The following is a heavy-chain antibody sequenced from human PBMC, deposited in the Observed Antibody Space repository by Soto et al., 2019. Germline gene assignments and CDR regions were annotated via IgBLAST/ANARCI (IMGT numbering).Heavy chain of an antibody. CDR3: ASLIGVAAAGMVFDY. V-gene: IGHV4-34*01. Sequence: SETLSLTCAVYGGSFSGYYWSWIRQPPGKGLEWIGEINHSGSTNYNPSLKSRVTISVDTSKNQFSLKLSSVTAADTAVYYCASLIGVAAAGMVFDYWGQGTLVTVSS. CDR1: GGSFSGYY. D-gene: IGHD6-13*01. J-gene: IGHJ4*02. CDR2: INHSGST.